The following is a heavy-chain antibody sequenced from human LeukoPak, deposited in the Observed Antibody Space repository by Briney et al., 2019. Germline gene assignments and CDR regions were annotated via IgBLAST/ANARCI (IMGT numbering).Heavy chain of an antibody. CDR1: GFTFSSYA. V-gene: IGHV3-23*01. D-gene: IGHD5-18*01. CDR2: ISGSGGST. CDR3: AKNSGQTSGYSYGYNY. Sequence: PGGSLRLSCAASGFTFSSYAVDWVRQAPGKGLECVSAISGSGGSTYYADSVKGRFTISRDNSKNTLYLQMNSLRAEDTAVYYCAKNSGQTSGYSYGYNYWGQGTLVTVS. J-gene: IGHJ4*02.